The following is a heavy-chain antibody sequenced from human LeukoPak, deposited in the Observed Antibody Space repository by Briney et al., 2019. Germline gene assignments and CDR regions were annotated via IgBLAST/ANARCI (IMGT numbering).Heavy chain of an antibody. CDR2: IKSKTDGGTT. CDR1: GFIFSYAW. J-gene: IGHJ4*02. D-gene: IGHD3-10*01. Sequence: GGSLRLSCAASGFIFSYAWMNWVRQAPGKGLEWVGRIKSKTDGGTTDYAAPVKGKFTISRDDSKNTLYLQMNSLKTEDTAVHYCTTDGLMAYGSGSDYWGQGTLVTVSS. CDR3: TTDGLMAYGSGSDY. V-gene: IGHV3-15*07.